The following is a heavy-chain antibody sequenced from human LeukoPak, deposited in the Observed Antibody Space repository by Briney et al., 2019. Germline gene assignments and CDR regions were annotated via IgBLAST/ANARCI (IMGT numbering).Heavy chain of an antibody. CDR1: GGSFSGYY. D-gene: IGHD6-6*01. Sequence: PSETLSLTCAVYGGSFSGYYWSWIRQPPGKGLEWIGEINHSGSTNYNPSLKSRVTISVDTSKNQFSLKLSSVTAADTAVYYCARGRATARPNYYYMDVWGKGTTVTVSS. CDR2: INHSGST. J-gene: IGHJ6*03. V-gene: IGHV4-34*01. CDR3: ARGRATARPNYYYMDV.